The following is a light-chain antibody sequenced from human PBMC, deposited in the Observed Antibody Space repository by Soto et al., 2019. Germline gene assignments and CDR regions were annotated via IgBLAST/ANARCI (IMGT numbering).Light chain of an antibody. CDR2: GAS. Sequence: EIELTQSPGTLSLSPGERATLSCRASQSVSSRYLAWYQHKPGQAPRLLIYGASNRATGIPARFSGSGSGTDFTLTISSLEPEDFAVYYCQQRSNWSPLTFGGGTKVDIK. CDR1: QSVSSRY. J-gene: IGKJ4*01. CDR3: QQRSNWSPLT. V-gene: IGKV3D-20*02.